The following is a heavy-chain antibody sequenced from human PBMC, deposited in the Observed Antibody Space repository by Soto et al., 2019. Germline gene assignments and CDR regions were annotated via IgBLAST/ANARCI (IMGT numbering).Heavy chain of an antibody. CDR3: ARGLRTIAAAGHPRKYFDY. J-gene: IGHJ4*02. D-gene: IGHD6-13*01. V-gene: IGHV4-38-2*01. Sequence: SETLSLTCAVSGYSISSGYYWGWIRQPPGKGLEWIGSISHSGSTYYNPSLKSRVTISVDTSKKQFSLKLTSVTAADTAVYYCARGLRTIAAAGHPRKYFDYWGQGTLVTVSS. CDR1: GYSISSGYY. CDR2: ISHSGST.